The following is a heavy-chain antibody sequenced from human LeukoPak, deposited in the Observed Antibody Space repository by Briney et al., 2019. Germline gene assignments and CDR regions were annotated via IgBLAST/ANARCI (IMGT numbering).Heavy chain of an antibody. J-gene: IGHJ4*02. Sequence: GASVKVSCKASGGTFSSYAIDWVRQAPGQGLEWMGGIIPIFGTTIYAQKFQGRVTMTEDTSTDTAYMELSSLRSEDTAVYYCATDPSGYYYSYWGQGTLVTVSS. CDR2: IIPIFGTT. V-gene: IGHV1-69*06. CDR1: GGTFSSYA. CDR3: ATDPSGYYYSY. D-gene: IGHD3-22*01.